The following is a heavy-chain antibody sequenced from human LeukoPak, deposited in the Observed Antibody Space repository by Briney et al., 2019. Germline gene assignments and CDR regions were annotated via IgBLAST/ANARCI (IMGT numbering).Heavy chain of an antibody. J-gene: IGHJ4*02. V-gene: IGHV4-59*12. CDR1: GGSISSYY. Sequence: SETLSLTCTVSGGSISSYYWSWIRQPPGKGLEWIGYIYYSGSTNYNPSLKSRVTISVDTSKNQFSLKLSSVTAADTAVYYCAGDPAQGSQHGGAFDYWGQGTLVTVSS. CDR2: IYYSGST. CDR3: AGDPAQGSQHGGAFDY. D-gene: IGHD1-26*01.